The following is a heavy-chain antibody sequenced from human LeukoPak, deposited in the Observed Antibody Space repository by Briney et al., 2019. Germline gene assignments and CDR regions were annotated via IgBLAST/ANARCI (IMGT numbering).Heavy chain of an antibody. V-gene: IGHV3-20*04. CDR1: GFTFDDYG. Sequence: GGSLRLSCAASGFTFDDYGMSWVRQAPGKGLEWVSGINWNGGSTGYADSVKGRFTISRDNAKNSLYLQMNSLRAEDTALYYCARDDIEMATITTLGFDYWGQGTLVTVSS. J-gene: IGHJ4*02. D-gene: IGHD5-24*01. CDR2: INWNGGST. CDR3: ARDDIEMATITTLGFDY.